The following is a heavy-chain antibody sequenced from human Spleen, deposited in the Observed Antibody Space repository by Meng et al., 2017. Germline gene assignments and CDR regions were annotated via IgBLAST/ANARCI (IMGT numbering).Heavy chain of an antibody. J-gene: IGHJ5*02. CDR3: TRGGKHGASMIVVVRSWFDP. CDR1: GFTLSGYW. D-gene: IGHD3-22*01. Sequence: GGSLRLSCAASGFTLSGYWMTWVRQAPGKGLEWVANIKQDGSEQYCVDSVKGRFTISRDNAKHSLYLQMNSLRAEDTAVYYCTRGGKHGASMIVVVRSWFDPWGQGTLVTVSS. V-gene: IGHV3-7*01. CDR2: IKQDGSEQ.